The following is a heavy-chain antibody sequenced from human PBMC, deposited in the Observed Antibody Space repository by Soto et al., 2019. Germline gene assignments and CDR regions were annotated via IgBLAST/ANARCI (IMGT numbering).Heavy chain of an antibody. CDR3: ARAGYCSDTSCYERRPDWFDP. Sequence: QVTLKESGPVLVKPTETLTLTCTVSGFSLSDVRLGVSWIRQPPGKALEWLAHIFSNDERSYTTSLKSRLTISEHTSKSQVVLTMTNVDPVDTATYYCARAGYCSDTSCYERRPDWFDPWGQGTLVTVSS. D-gene: IGHD2-2*01. CDR1: GFSLSDVRLG. J-gene: IGHJ5*02. CDR2: IFSNDER. V-gene: IGHV2-26*01.